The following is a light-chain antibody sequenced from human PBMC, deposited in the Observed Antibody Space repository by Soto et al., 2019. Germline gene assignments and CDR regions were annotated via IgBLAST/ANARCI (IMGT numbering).Light chain of an antibody. V-gene: IGLV2-14*01. Sequence: QSVLTQPASVSGSPGQSITISCTGTSSDVGGYNYVSWYQQHPGKAPKLMIYDVSKRPSGVSNRFSGPKSGNTASLTISGLQAEDEADYYCSSYTSNSTLVVFGGGTKVTVL. CDR2: DVS. CDR3: SSYTSNSTLVV. CDR1: SSDVGGYNY. J-gene: IGLJ2*01.